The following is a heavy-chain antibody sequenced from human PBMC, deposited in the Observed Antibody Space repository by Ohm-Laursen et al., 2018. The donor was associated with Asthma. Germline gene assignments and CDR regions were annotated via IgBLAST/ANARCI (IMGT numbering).Heavy chain of an antibody. CDR3: ARRNELLRSYWYFDL. CDR1: GGSISTYY. D-gene: IGHD3-10*01. Sequence: GTLSLTCTVSGGSISTYYWSWIRQSPGKGLEWIGEINHSGSTYYNPSLKSRVTISVDTSKNQFSLKLSSVTAADTAVYYCARRNELLRSYWYFDLWGRGTLVTVSS. CDR2: INHSGST. V-gene: IGHV4-34*01. J-gene: IGHJ2*01.